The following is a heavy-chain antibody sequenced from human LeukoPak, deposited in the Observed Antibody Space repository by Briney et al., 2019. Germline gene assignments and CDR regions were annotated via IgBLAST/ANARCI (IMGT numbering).Heavy chain of an antibody. J-gene: IGHJ4*02. V-gene: IGHV3-53*04. Sequence: GWSLRLSCAASGVTVSSNYMSWVRQAPGKGLEWVSVIYSGGSTYYADSVKGRFTISRSNSKNTLYLQMNSLRDEDTAVYYCARYITSSWYLDYWGQGTLVTVS. CDR2: IYSGGST. D-gene: IGHD6-13*01. CDR3: ARYITSSWYLDY. CDR1: GVTVSSNY.